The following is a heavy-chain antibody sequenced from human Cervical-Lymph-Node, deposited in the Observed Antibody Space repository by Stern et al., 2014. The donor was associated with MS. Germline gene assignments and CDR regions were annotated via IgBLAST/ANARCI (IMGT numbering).Heavy chain of an antibody. V-gene: IGHV3-30*04. J-gene: IGHJ6*02. CDR2: ISYDGNNK. Sequence: VQLVESGGGGSQPGRPWGLSWAPSGFSLSPYAMSWVRQAPGKGLRWLAFISYDGNNKYYADSVKGRFTISRDDSKNTLYLQMNSLRVDDTAMYYCARDVASSGWYSGDYYYYGMDVWGQGTTVTVSS. CDR1: GFSLSPYA. D-gene: IGHD6-19*01. CDR3: ARDVASSGWYSGDYYYYGMDV.